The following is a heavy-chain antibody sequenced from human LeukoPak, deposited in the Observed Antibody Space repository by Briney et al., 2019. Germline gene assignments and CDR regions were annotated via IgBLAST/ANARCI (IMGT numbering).Heavy chain of an antibody. CDR1: GGTFSSYA. D-gene: IGHD3-10*01. Sequence: SVKVSCKASGGTFSSYAISWVRQAPGQGLEWMGRIIPILGIANYAQKFQGRVTITADKSTSTAYMELSSLRSEDTAVYYCARDGRSVHDSGSYLYGMDVWGQGTTVTVSS. V-gene: IGHV1-69*04. J-gene: IGHJ6*02. CDR3: ARDGRSVHDSGSYLYGMDV. CDR2: IIPILGIA.